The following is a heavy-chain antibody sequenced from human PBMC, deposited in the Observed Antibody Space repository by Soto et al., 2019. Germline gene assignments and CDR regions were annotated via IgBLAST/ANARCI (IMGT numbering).Heavy chain of an antibody. CDR3: ARDGAYCSSTRCYTDYYYGMDV. Sequence: SLRRSCSASGITFSSYGMHWVRQAPGKGLEWVAVIWYDGSNKYYADSVKGRFTISRDNSKNTLYLKMNSLRAEDTAVYYCARDGAYCSSTRCYTDYYYGMDVWGQGTTVTVSS. J-gene: IGHJ6*02. CDR1: GITFSSYG. V-gene: IGHV3-33*01. D-gene: IGHD2-2*02. CDR2: IWYDGSNK.